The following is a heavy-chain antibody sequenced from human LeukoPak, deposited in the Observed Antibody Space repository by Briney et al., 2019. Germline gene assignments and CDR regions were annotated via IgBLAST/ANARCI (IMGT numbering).Heavy chain of an antibody. CDR1: GYTFTSYG. Sequence: ASVKVSFKAPGYTFTSYGISWVRQAPGQGLEWMGWISAYNGNTNYTQKLQGRVTMTTDTSTSTAYMELRSLRSDDTAVYYCARYYDILTGYYHSELRYYFDYWGQGTLVTVSS. CDR3: ARYYDILTGYYHSELRYYFDY. D-gene: IGHD3-9*01. CDR2: ISAYNGNT. J-gene: IGHJ4*02. V-gene: IGHV1-18*01.